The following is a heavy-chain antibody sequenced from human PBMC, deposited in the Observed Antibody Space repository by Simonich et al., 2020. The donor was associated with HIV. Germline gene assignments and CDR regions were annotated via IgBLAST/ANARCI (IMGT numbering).Heavy chain of an antibody. D-gene: IGHD3-22*01. V-gene: IGHV4-34*01. Sequence: QVQLQQWGARLLKPSETLSLTCAVYGGSFSGYYWSWIRQPPGKGLAWIGEINHSGSTNYNPSLKSRVTISVDTAKNQFSLKLSSVTAADTAVYYCAREWGPYYYDSSGYYYDYWGQGTLVTVSS. CDR2: INHSGST. CDR1: GGSFSGYY. J-gene: IGHJ4*02. CDR3: AREWGPYYYDSSGYYYDY.